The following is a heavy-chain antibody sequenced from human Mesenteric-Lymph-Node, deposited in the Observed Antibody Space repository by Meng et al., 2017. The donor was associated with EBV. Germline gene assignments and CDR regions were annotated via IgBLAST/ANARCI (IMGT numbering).Heavy chain of an antibody. CDR2: INHSGRP. CDR1: GGSFCDSY. D-gene: IGHD3-10*01. V-gene: IGHV4-34*01. J-gene: IGHJ4*02. Sequence: QVQLQQWGTRLLKPSETLSLTCAVHGGSFCDSYWSWVRQSPGKGLEWIGEINHSGRPNYNPSLRRRLTISLHASRNQFSLKLSSLTAADTAVYYCARAPGDYLSGTYYFDSWGQGTLVTVS. CDR3: ARAPGDYLSGTYYFDS.